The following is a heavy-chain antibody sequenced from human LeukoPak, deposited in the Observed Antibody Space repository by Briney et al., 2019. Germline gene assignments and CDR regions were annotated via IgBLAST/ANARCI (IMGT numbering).Heavy chain of an antibody. CDR1: EFNVSSNY. CDR3: ARTRDNDPFDI. J-gene: IGHJ3*02. CDR2: IYRAGTT. Sequence: GGSLRLSCAASEFNVSSNYMSWVRQAPGKGLEWVSVIYRAGTTYYADSVKGRFTITRDNSKNTVFLQMNSLRAEDTAIYYCARTRDNDPFDIWGQGTMVTVSS. D-gene: IGHD5-24*01. V-gene: IGHV3-53*01.